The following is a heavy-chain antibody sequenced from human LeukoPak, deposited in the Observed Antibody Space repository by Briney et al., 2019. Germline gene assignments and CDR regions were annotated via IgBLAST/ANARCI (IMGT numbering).Heavy chain of an antibody. Sequence: ASVKVSCKASGYTFSSHGISWVRQAPGQGLEWMGWISAYNGNTNYAQKLQGRVTMTTDTSTSTAYMELRSLRSDDTAVYYCAKVEAPPVARCSGGSCYYYYGMDVWGQGTTVTVSS. CDR2: ISAYNGNT. CDR1: GYTFSSHG. J-gene: IGHJ6*02. D-gene: IGHD2-15*01. CDR3: AKVEAPPVARCSGGSCYYYYGMDV. V-gene: IGHV1-18*01.